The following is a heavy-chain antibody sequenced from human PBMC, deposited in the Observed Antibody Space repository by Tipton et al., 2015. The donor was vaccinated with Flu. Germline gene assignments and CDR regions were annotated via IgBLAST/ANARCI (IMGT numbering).Heavy chain of an antibody. V-gene: IGHV4-34*01. CDR3: ARVGSAAAGTN. CDR2: IHHSGST. Sequence: TLSLTCAVYGGSFSGYYWSWIRQPPGKGLEWIGEIHHSGSTNYNPSLKSRVTISVDTSKNQFSLKLSSVTAADTAVYYCARVGSAAAGTNWGQGTLVTVSS. J-gene: IGHJ4*02. D-gene: IGHD6-13*01. CDR1: GGSFSGYY.